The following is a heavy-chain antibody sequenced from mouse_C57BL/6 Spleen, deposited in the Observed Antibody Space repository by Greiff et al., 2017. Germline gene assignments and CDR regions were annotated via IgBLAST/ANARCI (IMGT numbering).Heavy chain of an antibody. CDR3: ARGKIYDYHFAD. CDR2: ILPGSGST. V-gene: IGHV1-9*01. J-gene: IGHJ3*01. D-gene: IGHD2-4*01. Sequence: VQLQQPGAELMKPGASVKLSCKASGYTFTGYWIEWVKQRPGHGLEWIGEILPGSGSTNYNEKFKGKATFTADTSSNTAYMRLSSLTTEDSAIDCCARGKIYDYHFADWGQGTLVTVSA. CDR1: GYTFTGYW.